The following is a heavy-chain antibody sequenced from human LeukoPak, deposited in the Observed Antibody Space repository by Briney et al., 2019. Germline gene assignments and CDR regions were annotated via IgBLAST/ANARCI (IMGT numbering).Heavy chain of an antibody. CDR1: GYSISSGYY. Sequence: SETLSLTCTVSGYSISSGYYWGWIRQPPGKGLEWIGSIYESGSTYYNPSLKSRVTISVDTSKNQFSLRLSSVTAADTAVYYCVRVDNGGNYFDYWGQGTLVTVSS. CDR2: IYESGST. J-gene: IGHJ4*02. D-gene: IGHD4-23*01. CDR3: VRVDNGGNYFDY. V-gene: IGHV4-38-2*02.